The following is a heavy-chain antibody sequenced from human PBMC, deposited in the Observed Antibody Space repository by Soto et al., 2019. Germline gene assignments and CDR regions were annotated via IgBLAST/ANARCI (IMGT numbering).Heavy chain of an antibody. Sequence: XVSLRLSCAASGFTFNNYAMSWVRQAPGKGLEWVSAIGGSGGMTYYSDSVRGRFTISRDNSKNMLYLQMNSLRAEDTAVYYCSKEGSLTAALDYWGQGTLVTVSS. D-gene: IGHD6-13*01. J-gene: IGHJ4*02. V-gene: IGHV3-23*01. CDR2: IGGSGGMT. CDR1: GFTFNNYA. CDR3: SKEGSLTAALDY.